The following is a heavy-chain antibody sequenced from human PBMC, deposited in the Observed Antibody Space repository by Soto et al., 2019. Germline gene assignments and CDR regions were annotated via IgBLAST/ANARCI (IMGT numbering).Heavy chain of an antibody. J-gene: IGHJ6*02. V-gene: IGHV3-21*01. Sequence: GGSLRLSCAASGFTFSSYSMNWVRQAPGKGLEWVSSISCSSSYIYYADSVKGRFTISRDNAKNSLYLQMNSLRAEDTAVYYCARDSIAAAGYGMDVWGQGTTVTVSS. CDR1: GFTFSSYS. CDR2: ISCSSSYI. CDR3: ARDSIAAAGYGMDV. D-gene: IGHD6-13*01.